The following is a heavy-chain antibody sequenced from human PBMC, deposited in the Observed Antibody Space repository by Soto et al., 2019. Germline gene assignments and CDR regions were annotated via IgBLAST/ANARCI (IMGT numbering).Heavy chain of an antibody. D-gene: IGHD6-19*01. V-gene: IGHV4-34*01. CDR3: ATMRLIAVSSGVFDY. CDR2: INHSGST. CDR1: GGSFSGYY. J-gene: IGHJ4*02. Sequence: SETLSLTCAVYGGSFSGYYWSWIRQPPGKGLEWIGEINHSGSTNYNPSLKSRVTISVDTSKNQFSLKLSSVTAADTVVYYCATMRLIAVSSGVFDYWGQGTLVTVSS.